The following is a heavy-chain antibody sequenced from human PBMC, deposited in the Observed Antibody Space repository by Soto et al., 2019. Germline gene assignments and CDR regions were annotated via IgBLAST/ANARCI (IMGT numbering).Heavy chain of an antibody. CDR3: AREISSVEDSSGYYQHYYYGMDV. D-gene: IGHD3-22*01. V-gene: IGHV3-33*01. CDR2: IWYDGSNK. J-gene: IGHJ6*02. CDR1: GFTFSSYG. Sequence: QVQLVESGGGVVQPGRSLRLSCAASGFTFSSYGMHWVRQAPGKGLEWVAVIWYDGSNKYYADSVKGRFTISRDNSKNTLYLQMNSLRAEDTAVYYCAREISSVEDSSGYYQHYYYGMDVWGQGTTVTVSS.